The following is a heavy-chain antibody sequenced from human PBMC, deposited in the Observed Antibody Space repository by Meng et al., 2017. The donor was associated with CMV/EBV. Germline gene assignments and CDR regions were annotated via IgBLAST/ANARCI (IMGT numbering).Heavy chain of an antibody. J-gene: IGHJ6*02. Sequence: GGSLRLSCAASGFTFSSYSMSWVRQAPGKGLERVSSISSSSSYIYYADSVKGRFTISRDNAKNSLYLQMNSLRAEDTAVYYCARYPFGSHVYDSSGYGMDVWGQGTTVTVSS. V-gene: IGHV3-21*01. CDR2: ISSSSSYI. CDR3: ARYPFGSHVYDSSGYGMDV. CDR1: GFTFSSYS. D-gene: IGHD3-22*01.